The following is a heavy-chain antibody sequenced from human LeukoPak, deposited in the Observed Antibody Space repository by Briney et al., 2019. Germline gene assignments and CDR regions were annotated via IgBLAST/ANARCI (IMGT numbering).Heavy chain of an antibody. Sequence: GGSLRLSCAASGFTFSSYAMHWVRQAPGKGLEWVSVIYSGGSTYYADSVKGRFTISRDNSKNTLYLQMNSLRAEDTAVYYCARGDAWGYCSSTSCYPPFDYWGQGTLVTVSS. V-gene: IGHV3-66*01. CDR3: ARGDAWGYCSSTSCYPPFDY. D-gene: IGHD2-2*01. J-gene: IGHJ4*02. CDR1: GFTFSSYA. CDR2: IYSGGST.